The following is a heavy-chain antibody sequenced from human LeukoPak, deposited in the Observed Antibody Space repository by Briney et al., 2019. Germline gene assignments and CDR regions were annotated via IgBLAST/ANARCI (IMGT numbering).Heavy chain of an antibody. J-gene: IGHJ5*02. D-gene: IGHD3-16*01. CDR1: GGSIGSFY. CDR2: IYYTGST. V-gene: IGHV4-59*08. Sequence: PSETLSLTCTVSGGSIGSFYWAWIRQPPGKGLEWIGYIYYTGSTNYNPSLKSRVTISVDTSRTHFSLKLSSVTAADTAVYYCARHPGGRQNWFDPWGQGTLVTVSP. CDR3: ARHPGGRQNWFDP.